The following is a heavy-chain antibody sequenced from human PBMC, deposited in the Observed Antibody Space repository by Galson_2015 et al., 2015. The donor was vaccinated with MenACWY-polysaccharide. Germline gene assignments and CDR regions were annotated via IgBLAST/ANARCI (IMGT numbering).Heavy chain of an antibody. CDR3: ARGGGAVSNRNWFDP. CDR2: TSYDGGT. V-gene: IGHV4-31*03. CDR1: GDSITSGGYF. Sequence: TLSLTCTVSGDSITSGGYFWSWIRQHPGKGLEWIASTSYDGGTYYNPSLKSRVTISVDTPNNQFSLKLNSVTAADTAVYYCARGGGAVSNRNWFDPWGQGTLVTVSS. J-gene: IGHJ5*02. D-gene: IGHD3-16*01.